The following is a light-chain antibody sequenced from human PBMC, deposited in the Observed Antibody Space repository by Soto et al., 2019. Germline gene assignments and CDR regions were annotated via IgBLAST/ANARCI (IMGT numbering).Light chain of an antibody. V-gene: IGLV4-69*02. J-gene: IGLJ2*01. CDR1: SGHSSYA. CDR3: QTWGTGIRV. CDR2: VHRDGSQ. Sequence: QPVLTQSPSASASLGASVNLTCTLSSGHSSYAIAWLQQQPQKGPRFLMKVHRDGSQNRGAGIPDRFSGSSSGTERYLTSSSLQTEDEADYYCQTWGTGIRVFGGGTKLTVL.